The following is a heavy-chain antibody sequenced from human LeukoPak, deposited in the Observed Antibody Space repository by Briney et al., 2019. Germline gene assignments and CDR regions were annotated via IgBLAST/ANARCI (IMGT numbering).Heavy chain of an antibody. D-gene: IGHD3-16*02. Sequence: KPSETLSLTCTVSGGSISSYYWSWIRQPPGKGLEWIGYIYYSGSTNYNPSLKSRVTISVDTSKNQFSLKLSSVTAADTAVYYCARGTDMITFGGVIVTPFDYWGQGTLVTVSS. CDR1: GGSISSYY. V-gene: IGHV4-59*12. CDR3: ARGTDMITFGGVIVTPFDY. J-gene: IGHJ4*02. CDR2: IYYSGST.